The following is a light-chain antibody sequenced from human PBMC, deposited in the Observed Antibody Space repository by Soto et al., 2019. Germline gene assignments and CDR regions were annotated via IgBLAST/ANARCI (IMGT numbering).Light chain of an antibody. CDR2: EDN. Sequence: NFMLTQPHSVSESPGKTVTISCTRSIGSIASNYVQWYQQRPGSAPTTVIYEDNQRPSGVPDRFSGSIDSSSNSASLTISGLKTEDEADYYCQSYDSSNYVVFGGGTKLTVL. J-gene: IGLJ2*01. CDR3: QSYDSSNYVV. CDR1: IGSIASNY. V-gene: IGLV6-57*04.